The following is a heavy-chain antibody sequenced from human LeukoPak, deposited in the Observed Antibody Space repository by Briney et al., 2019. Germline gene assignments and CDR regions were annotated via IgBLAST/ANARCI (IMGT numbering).Heavy chain of an antibody. CDR1: GGSTSSGGYS. D-gene: IGHD6-19*01. Sequence: SETLSLTCAVSGGSTSSGGYSWSWIRQPPGKGLEWIGEINHSGSTNYNPSLKSRVTISVDTSKNQFSLKLSSVTAADTAVYYCARAQSSGNWFDPWGQGTLVTVSS. CDR3: ARAQSSGNWFDP. J-gene: IGHJ5*02. CDR2: INHSGST. V-gene: IGHV4-34*01.